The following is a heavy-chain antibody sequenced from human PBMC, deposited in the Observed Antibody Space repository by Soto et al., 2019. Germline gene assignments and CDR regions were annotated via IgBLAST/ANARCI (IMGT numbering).Heavy chain of an antibody. CDR1: GGSFSGYY. Sequence: QVQLQQWGAGLLKPSETLSLTCAVYGGSFSGYYWSWIRQTPGKVLEWIGEINHSVSTNYNPALKSRVTIAVDTCKNQLSRKLSSVTAADTAVYYCARRYCSGGSCYSYGVGSFDYWGQGTPVTVSS. CDR3: ARRYCSGGSCYSYGVGSFDY. D-gene: IGHD2-15*01. CDR2: INHSVST. V-gene: IGHV4-34*01. J-gene: IGHJ4*02.